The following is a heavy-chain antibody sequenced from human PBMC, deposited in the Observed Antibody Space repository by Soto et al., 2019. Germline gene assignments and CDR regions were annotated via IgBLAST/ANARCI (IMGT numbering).Heavy chain of an antibody. V-gene: IGHV1-46*01. J-gene: IGHJ3*02. CDR1: GYSFTSHY. Sequence: ASVKVSCKASGYSFTSHYIHWVRQAPGQGLEWMGIINPSGGSTSYAQKFQGRVTMTRDNSKNTLYLQMNSLRAEDTAVYYCAKDTTMGIVYYDSRGAFDIWGQGTMVTVSS. D-gene: IGHD3-22*01. CDR3: AKDTTMGIVYYDSRGAFDI. CDR2: INPSGGST.